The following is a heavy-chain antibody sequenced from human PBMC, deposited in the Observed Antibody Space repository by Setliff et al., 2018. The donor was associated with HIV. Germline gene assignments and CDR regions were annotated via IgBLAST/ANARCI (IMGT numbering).Heavy chain of an antibody. V-gene: IGHV3-21*04. D-gene: IGHD3-22*01. Sequence: GGSLRLSCAASGFTFSSYSMNWVRQAPGKGLEWVSSISSSSSYIYYADSVKGRFTISRDNANNTLYLQVSSLRAADSATYYCATDSSGSPYSDYWGQGTLVTVSS. CDR3: ATDSSGSPYSDY. CDR2: ISSSSSYI. CDR1: GFTFSSYS. J-gene: IGHJ4*02.